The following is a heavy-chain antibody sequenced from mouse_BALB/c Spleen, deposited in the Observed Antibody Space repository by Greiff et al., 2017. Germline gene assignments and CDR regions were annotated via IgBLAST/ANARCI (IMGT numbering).Heavy chain of an antibody. CDR2: ISSGGGST. V-gene: IGHV5-12-1*01. J-gene: IGHJ3*01. CDR3: ARLSNRYGAY. CDR1: GFAFSSYD. Sequence: EVKVVESGGGLVKPGGSLKLSCAASGFAFSSYDMSWVRQTPEKRLEWVAYISSGGGSTYYPDTVKGRFTISRDNAKNTLYLQMSSLKSEDTAMYYCARLSNRYGAYWGQGTLVTVSA. D-gene: IGHD2-14*01.